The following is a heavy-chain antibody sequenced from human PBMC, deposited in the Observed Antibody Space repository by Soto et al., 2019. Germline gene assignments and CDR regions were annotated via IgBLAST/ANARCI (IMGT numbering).Heavy chain of an antibody. D-gene: IGHD6-6*01. Sequence: EVQLVQSGAEVKKPGESLKISCKGSGYRFTSYWISWVRQMPGKGLEWMGRIDPSDSYTTYSPSFQGHVTISADKSISTAYLQGSSLKASDTAMYYCAMAGESAARPSWFDPWGQGTLVTVAS. V-gene: IGHV5-10-1*03. CDR1: GYRFTSYW. CDR2: IDPSDSYT. CDR3: AMAGESAARPSWFDP. J-gene: IGHJ5*02.